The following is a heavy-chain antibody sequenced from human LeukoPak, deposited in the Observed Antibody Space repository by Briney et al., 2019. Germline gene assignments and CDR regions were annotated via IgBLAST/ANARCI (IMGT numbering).Heavy chain of an antibody. Sequence: GGSLRLSCAASGFTFSSYSMNWVRQAPGKGLEWVSSISSSSSYIYYADSVKGRFTISRDNSKNTLYLQMNSLRGEDTAIYYCAKASWGGATTTYFDYWGQGTLVTVSS. V-gene: IGHV3-21*04. CDR3: AKASWGGATTTYFDY. D-gene: IGHD1-26*01. CDR2: ISSSSSYI. J-gene: IGHJ4*02. CDR1: GFTFSSYS.